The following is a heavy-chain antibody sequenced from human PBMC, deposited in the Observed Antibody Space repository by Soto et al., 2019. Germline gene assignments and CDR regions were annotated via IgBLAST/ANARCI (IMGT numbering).Heavy chain of an antibody. CDR2: IDRSGST. CDR1: GVSVRSGDYY. J-gene: IGHJ6*02. D-gene: IGHD1-1*01. CDR3: ARDSCGNSENYYGLDV. V-gene: IGHV4-31*03. Sequence: QVQLQESGPGLVKPSQTLSLPCNVYGVSVRSGDYYWSWIRQHAGGGLEWIGYIDRSGSTYYKPSLRGRVIMSVDTSTNQHYLRLLSVTAADTAMYYCARDSCGNSENYYGLDVWGHGTTVTVSS.